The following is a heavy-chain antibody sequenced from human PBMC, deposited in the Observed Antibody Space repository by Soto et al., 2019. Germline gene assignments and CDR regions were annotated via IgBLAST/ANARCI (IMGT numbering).Heavy chain of an antibody. CDR2: INAGNGNT. CDR1: GYTFTSYA. Sequence: QVQLVQSGAEVKKPGASVKVSCKASGYTFTSYAMHWVRQAPGQRLEWMGWINAGNGNTKYSQKFQGRVTITRDTSESTAYMELSSLRSEDTAVYYCARGSGRDDFWSGYYYHYWGQGTLVTVSS. CDR3: ARGSGRDDFWSGYYYHY. D-gene: IGHD3-3*01. J-gene: IGHJ4*02. V-gene: IGHV1-3*01.